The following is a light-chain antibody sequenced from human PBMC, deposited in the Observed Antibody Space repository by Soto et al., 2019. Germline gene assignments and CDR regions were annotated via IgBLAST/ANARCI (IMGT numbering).Light chain of an antibody. CDR2: GVT. V-gene: IGLV2-14*01. Sequence: QSALTQPASVSGSPGQSLTISCTGTTSDIGFYDYVSWYQQYPGKAPKLLIYGVTIRPSGISNRFSGSKSGSTASLTISGLRDEDEADYFCCSSAPESTYVFGNGTKVTVL. CDR3: CSSAPESTYV. J-gene: IGLJ1*01. CDR1: TSDIGFYDY.